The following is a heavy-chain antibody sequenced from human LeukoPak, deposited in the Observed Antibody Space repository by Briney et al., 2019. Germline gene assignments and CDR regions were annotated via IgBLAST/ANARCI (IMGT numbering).Heavy chain of an antibody. D-gene: IGHD2-2*01. J-gene: IGHJ4*02. CDR1: GFTFSSYA. CDR3: AKVKRAFVVVPAASYYFDY. Sequence: GGSLRLSCAASGFTFSSYAMSWVRQAPGKGLEWVSAISGSGGSTYYADSVKGRFTISRDSSKNTLYLQMNSLRAEDTAVYYCAKVKRAFVVVPAASYYFDYWGQGTLVTVSS. CDR2: ISGSGGST. V-gene: IGHV3-23*01.